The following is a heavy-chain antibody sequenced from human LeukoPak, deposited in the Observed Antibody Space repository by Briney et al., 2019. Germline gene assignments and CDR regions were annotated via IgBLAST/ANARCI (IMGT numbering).Heavy chain of an antibody. J-gene: IGHJ4*02. CDR3: GRELWFGVPPPGY. D-gene: IGHD3-10*01. V-gene: IGHV3-NL1*01. Sequence: GGSLRLSCAASGFTFSSYAMHWVRQAPGKGLEWVSVIYSGGSTYYADSVKGRFTISRDNSKNTLYLQMNSLRAEDTAVYNWGRELWFGVPPPGYWGQEPLFTVS. CDR1: GFTFSSYA. CDR2: IYSGGST.